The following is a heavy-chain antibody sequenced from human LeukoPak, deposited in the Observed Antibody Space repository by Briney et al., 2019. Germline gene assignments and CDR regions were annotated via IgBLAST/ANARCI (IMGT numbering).Heavy chain of an antibody. Sequence: PSETLSLSCAVYGGSFSGYYWSWIRRPPGKGLEWIGEINHSGSTNYNPSLKSRVTISVDTSKNQFSLKLSSVTAADTAVYYCARRGYYDSSGYYSPFDYWGQGTLVTVSS. CDR1: GGSFSGYY. CDR3: ARRGYYDSSGYYSPFDY. CDR2: INHSGST. D-gene: IGHD3-22*01. J-gene: IGHJ4*02. V-gene: IGHV4-34*01.